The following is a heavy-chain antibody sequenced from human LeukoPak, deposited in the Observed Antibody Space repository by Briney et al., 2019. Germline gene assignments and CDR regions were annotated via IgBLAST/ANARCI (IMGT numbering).Heavy chain of an antibody. V-gene: IGHV3-23*01. CDR3: AKEHFLRYSYGYDY. CDR2: FSGGST. D-gene: IGHD5-18*01. J-gene: IGHJ4*02. Sequence: GGSLRLSCAASGFTFSSNAMSWVRQAPGKGLEWVSVFSGGSTYYAASVKGRFTISRDNSKNMVYLQMDSLRAEDTAVYYCAKEHFLRYSYGYDYWGQGTLVTVSS. CDR1: GFTFSSNA.